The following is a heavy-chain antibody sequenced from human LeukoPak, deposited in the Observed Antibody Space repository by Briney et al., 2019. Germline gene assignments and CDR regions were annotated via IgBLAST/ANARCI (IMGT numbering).Heavy chain of an antibody. V-gene: IGHV1-58*02. Sequence: SVNVSCKASEFPFTTSAMKTLPQARRQHLEWIEWTHVCSLNTTHPHKAQERANITTDMTTRTTYMELSRLTCEATAVYYFTADRYCGGDCLPHGMDVWGQGTTVTVSS. D-gene: IGHD2-21*02. CDR1: EFPFTTSA. J-gene: IGHJ6*02. CDR2: THVCSLNT. CDR3: TADRYCGGDCLPHGMDV.